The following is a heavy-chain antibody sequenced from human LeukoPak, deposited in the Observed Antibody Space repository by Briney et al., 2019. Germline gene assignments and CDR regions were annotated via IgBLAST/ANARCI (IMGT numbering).Heavy chain of an antibody. CDR3: ARDIDWNYFDF. J-gene: IGHJ4*02. D-gene: IGHD1-1*01. V-gene: IGHV3-7*01. CDR2: IKQDGSEK. Sequence: PGGSLRLSCAASGFTFSSYWMSWVRQAPGKGLEWVANIKQDGSEKYYVDSVTGRFTISRDNAKNSLYLQMNSLRAKDTAVYYCARDIDWNYFDFWGQGTLVTVS. CDR1: GFTFSSYW.